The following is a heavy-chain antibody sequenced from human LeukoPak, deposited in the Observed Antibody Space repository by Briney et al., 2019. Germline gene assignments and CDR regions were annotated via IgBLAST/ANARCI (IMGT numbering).Heavy chain of an antibody. J-gene: IGHJ4*02. CDR3: ARLGGDYGLMDYYFDY. CDR1: GYTLTELS. D-gene: IGHD4-17*01. V-gene: IGHV1-24*01. Sequence: GASVKVSCKVSGYTLTELSMHWVRQAPGKGLEWMGGFDPEDGETIYAQKLQGRVTMTTDTSTSTAYMELRSLRSDDTAVYYCARLGGDYGLMDYYFDYWGQGTLVTVSS. CDR2: FDPEDGET.